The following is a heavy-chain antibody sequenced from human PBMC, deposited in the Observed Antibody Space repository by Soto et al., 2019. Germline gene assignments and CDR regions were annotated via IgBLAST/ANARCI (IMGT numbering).Heavy chain of an antibody. V-gene: IGHV1-46*01. CDR3: ARESYSSSFVERWGYFYYRMDF. D-gene: IGHD6-6*01. J-gene: IGHJ6*02. CDR2: INPSGATT. Sequence: ASGKVSSEEPGNTFTEYYLHWGGPAPGQRLEWMGIINPSGATTSYPQKFQGRVTMTRDTSTSTVYMELSSLRSEDTAVYYCARESYSSSFVERWGYFYYRMDFWGQGTTVIGSS. CDR1: GNTFTEYY.